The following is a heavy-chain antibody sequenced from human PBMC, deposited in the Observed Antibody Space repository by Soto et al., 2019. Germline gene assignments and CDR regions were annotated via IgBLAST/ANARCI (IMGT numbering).Heavy chain of an antibody. V-gene: IGHV4-59*08. CDR3: ARRSSSGFVNWFDP. CDR2: IYYSGTT. CDR1: GGSISSYY. J-gene: IGHJ5*02. D-gene: IGHD6-19*01. Sequence: KPSETLSLTCTVSGGSISSYYWSWIRQPPGKGLEWIGYIYYSGTTNYNPSLKSRVSISVDTSKNYFSLKLNSVTAADTAVYYCARRSSSGFVNWFDPWGQGTLVTVSS.